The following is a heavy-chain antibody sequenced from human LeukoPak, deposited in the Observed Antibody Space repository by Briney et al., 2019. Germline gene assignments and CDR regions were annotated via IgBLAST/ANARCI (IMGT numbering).Heavy chain of an antibody. CDR2: IFYRGST. V-gene: IGHV4-59*01. Sequence: SETLSLICTVSGGSISNYYWTWIRQPPGKGLEWIGYIFYRGSTNYNPSLKSRVTISVDTSKNQFSLRLSSVTAADTAMYYCAKVYGGFKRGAFDIWGQGAMFIVSS. J-gene: IGHJ3*02. CDR3: AKVYGGFKRGAFDI. D-gene: IGHD4-23*01. CDR1: GGSISNYY.